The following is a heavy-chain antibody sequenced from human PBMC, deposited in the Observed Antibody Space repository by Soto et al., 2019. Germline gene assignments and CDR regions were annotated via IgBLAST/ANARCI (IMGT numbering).Heavy chain of an antibody. D-gene: IGHD1-1*01. V-gene: IGHV3-11*01. Sequence: GGSLRLSCAASGFTFSDYYMSWIRQAPGKGLEWVSYISSSGSTIYYADSVKGRFTISGDNAKNSLYLQMNSLRAEDTAVYYCARSVTTYYYYYMDVWGKGTTVTVSS. CDR3: ARSVTTYYYYYMDV. CDR1: GFTFSDYY. CDR2: ISSSGSTI. J-gene: IGHJ6*03.